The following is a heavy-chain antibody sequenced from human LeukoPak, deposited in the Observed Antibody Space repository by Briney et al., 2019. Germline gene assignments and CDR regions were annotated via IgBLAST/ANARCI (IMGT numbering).Heavy chain of an antibody. CDR1: GGSISSYY. Sequence: SETLSLTCTVSGGSISSYYWSWIRQPAGKGLEWIGRIYTSGSTNYNPSLKSRVTMSVDTSKNQFSLKLSSVTAADTAVYYCARGYSSSWYDGLDYWGQGTLVTVSS. CDR2: IYTSGST. V-gene: IGHV4-4*07. CDR3: ARGYSSSWYDGLDY. D-gene: IGHD6-13*01. J-gene: IGHJ4*02.